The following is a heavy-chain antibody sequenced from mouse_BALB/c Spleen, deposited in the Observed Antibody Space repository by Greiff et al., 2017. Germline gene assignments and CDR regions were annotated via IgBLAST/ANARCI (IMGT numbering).Heavy chain of an antibody. CDR3: TRDGYGAFAY. J-gene: IGHJ3*01. Sequence: VQLQQSGAELVRPGASVKLSCKASGYTFTSYWINWVKQRPGQGLEWIGNIYPSDSYTNYNQKFKDKATLTVDKSSSTAYMQLSSPTSEDSAVYYCTRDGYGAFAYWGQGTLVTVSA. CDR2: IYPSDSYT. D-gene: IGHD2-2*01. V-gene: IGHV1-69*02. CDR1: GYTFTSYW.